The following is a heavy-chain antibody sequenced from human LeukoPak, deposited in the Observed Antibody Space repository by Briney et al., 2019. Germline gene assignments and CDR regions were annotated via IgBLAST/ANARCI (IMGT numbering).Heavy chain of an antibody. D-gene: IGHD3-10*01. CDR2: IGYSGTT. CDR1: GASVSSDGFW. J-gene: IGHJ1*01. CDR3: ARIGGVFHH. V-gene: IGHV4-61*03. Sequence: SETLSLTCAVSGASVSSDGFWWNWVRQPPGKGLEWFGQIGYSGTTNYKPSLKSRLTISTDASNNHFSLRLTSVTPADTAVYYCARIGGVFHHWGQGALVTVSS.